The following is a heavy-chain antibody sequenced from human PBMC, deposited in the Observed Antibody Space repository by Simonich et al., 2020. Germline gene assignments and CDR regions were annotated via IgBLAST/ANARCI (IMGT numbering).Heavy chain of an antibody. CDR1: GYTFTVSY. J-gene: IGHJ6*02. CDR2: INPNSGGT. CDR3: ARDLFEMATIRYYYYGMDV. D-gene: IGHD5-12*01. Sequence: QVQLVQSGAEVKKPGASMKFSCKASGYTFTVSYMHLERQAPGQGLEENGRINPNSGGTNHAQKFQSRVNRTRGTSISTAYMGLSRLRSDDTAVYYCARDLFEMATIRYYYYGMDVWGQGTTVTVSS. V-gene: IGHV1-2*06.